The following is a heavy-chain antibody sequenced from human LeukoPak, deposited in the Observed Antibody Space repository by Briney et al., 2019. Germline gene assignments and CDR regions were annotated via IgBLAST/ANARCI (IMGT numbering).Heavy chain of an antibody. CDR1: GFTFSSYS. CDR3: ARGTHYYDSSGNWDDGGEAFDI. Sequence: GGSLRLSCAASGFTFSSYSMNWVRQAPGKGLEWVSSISSSSSYIYYADSVKGRFTISRDNAKNSLYLQMNSLRAEDTAVYYCARGTHYYDSSGNWDDGGEAFDIWGQGTMVTVSS. D-gene: IGHD3-22*01. V-gene: IGHV3-21*01. J-gene: IGHJ3*02. CDR2: ISSSSSYI.